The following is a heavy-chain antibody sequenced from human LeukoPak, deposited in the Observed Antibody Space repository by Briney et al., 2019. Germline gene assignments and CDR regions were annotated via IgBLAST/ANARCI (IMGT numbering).Heavy chain of an antibody. V-gene: IGHV3-30-3*01. CDR3: AKEMRGIAAAPIDY. J-gene: IGHJ4*02. D-gene: IGHD6-13*01. CDR2: ISYDGSNK. CDR1: GFTFSSYA. Sequence: PGGSLRLSCAASGFTFSSYAMHWVRQAPGKGLEWVAVISYDGSNKYYADSVKGRFTISRDNSKNTLYLQMNSLRAEDTAVYYCAKEMRGIAAAPIDYWGQGTLVTVSS.